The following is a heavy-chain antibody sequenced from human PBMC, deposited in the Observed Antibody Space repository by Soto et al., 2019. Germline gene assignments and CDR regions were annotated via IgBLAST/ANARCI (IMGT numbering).Heavy chain of an antibody. D-gene: IGHD6-13*01. V-gene: IGHV4-30-2*01. CDR1: GGSISSGGYS. CDR2: IYHSGST. CDR3: ARSVWSPNIAAAGKPYHFDY. Sequence: SETLSLTCAVSGGSISSGGYSWSWIRQPPGKGLEWIGYIYHSGSTYYNPSLKSRVTISVDRSKNQFSLKLSSVTAADTAVYYCARSVWSPNIAAAGKPYHFDYWGQGTLVTVSS. J-gene: IGHJ4*02.